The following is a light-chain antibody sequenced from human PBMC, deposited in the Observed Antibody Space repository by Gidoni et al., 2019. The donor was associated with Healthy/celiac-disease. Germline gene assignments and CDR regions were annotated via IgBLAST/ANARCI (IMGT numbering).Light chain of an antibody. CDR3: RQRSNWPPWT. CDR1: QSVSSY. Sequence: EMVLTQSPATLSLSPGERATLSCRATQSVSSYSAWYQQKPGQAPRLLIYDASNRATGTPARFSSSGSGTDFTLTISSLEPEDFAVYYYRQRSNWPPWTFGQGTKVEIK. CDR2: DAS. V-gene: IGKV3-11*01. J-gene: IGKJ1*01.